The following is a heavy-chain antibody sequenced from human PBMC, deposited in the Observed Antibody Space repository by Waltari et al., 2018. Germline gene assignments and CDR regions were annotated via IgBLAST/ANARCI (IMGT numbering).Heavy chain of an antibody. J-gene: IGHJ4*02. CDR2: INADGRAT. D-gene: IGHD3-3*01. V-gene: IGHV3-74*01. CDR1: GFTFSAYR. CDR3: AIQISGVVF. Sequence: EVQLVESGGGFVQPGGSLRLSCAASGFTFSAYRMHWVRQAPGKGLGWVSLINADGRATLYADSVKGRFTMSRDNAKDTLYLQMNSLRGEDTAVYYCAIQISGVVFWGQGTLVTVSS.